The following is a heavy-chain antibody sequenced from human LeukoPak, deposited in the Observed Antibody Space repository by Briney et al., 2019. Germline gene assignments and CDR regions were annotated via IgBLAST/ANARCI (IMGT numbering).Heavy chain of an antibody. CDR3: ARGYYAFDI. V-gene: IGHV3-30-3*01. J-gene: IGHJ3*02. Sequence: GGSLRLSCAASGFTFSSYAMHWVRQAPGKGLEWVAVISYDGSNKYYADSVKGRFTISRDNSKNTLYLQMNSLRAEDTAVNYCARGYYAFDIWGQGTMVTVSS. D-gene: IGHD1-1*01. CDR1: GFTFSSYA. CDR2: ISYDGSNK.